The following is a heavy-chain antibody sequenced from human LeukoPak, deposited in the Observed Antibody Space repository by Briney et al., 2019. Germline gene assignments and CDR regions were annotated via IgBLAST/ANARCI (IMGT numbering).Heavy chain of an antibody. Sequence: SETLSLTCTVSGGSISSYYWSWIRQPPGKGLEWIGYIYYSGSTNYNPTLKSRVTISVDTSKNQFSLKLSSVTAADTAVYYCARVRGKDDSSGYHDAFDIWGQGTMVTVSS. CDR2: IYYSGST. V-gene: IGHV4-59*01. CDR3: ARVRGKDDSSGYHDAFDI. D-gene: IGHD3-22*01. CDR1: GGSISSYY. J-gene: IGHJ3*02.